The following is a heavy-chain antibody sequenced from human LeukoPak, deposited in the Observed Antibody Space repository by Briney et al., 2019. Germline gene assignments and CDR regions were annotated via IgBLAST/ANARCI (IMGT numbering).Heavy chain of an antibody. V-gene: IGHV1-69*13. CDR2: IIPIFGTA. D-gene: IGHD6-6*01. Sequence: ASVKVSCKASGGTFSSYAISWVRQAPGQGLEWMGGIIPIFGTANYAQKFQGRVTITADESTSTAHMELSSLRSEDTAVYYCASSMVEYSSSNYYYGMDVWGQGTTVTVSS. J-gene: IGHJ6*02. CDR3: ASSMVEYSSSNYYYGMDV. CDR1: GGTFSSYA.